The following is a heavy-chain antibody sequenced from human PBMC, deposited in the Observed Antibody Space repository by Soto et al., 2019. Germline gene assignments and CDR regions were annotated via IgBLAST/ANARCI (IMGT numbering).Heavy chain of an antibody. V-gene: IGHV3-30-3*01. Sequence: QVQLVESGGGVVQPGRSLRLSCAASGFTFSSYAMHWVRQAPGKGLEWVAVISYDGSNKYYADSVKGRFTISRDNSKNTLYLQMNSLRAEDTAVYYCASPPEGGGAELTNNWFDPWGQGTLVTVSS. CDR3: ASPPEGGGAELTNNWFDP. J-gene: IGHJ5*02. CDR1: GFTFSSYA. D-gene: IGHD1-26*01. CDR2: ISYDGSNK.